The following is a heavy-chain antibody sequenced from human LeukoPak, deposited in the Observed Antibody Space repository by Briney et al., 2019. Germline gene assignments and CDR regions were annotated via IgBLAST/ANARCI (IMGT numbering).Heavy chain of an antibody. Sequence: PSETLSLTCTVSGGSIRSNYWSWIRQPPGKGLEWIGSIYYSGSTNYNPSLKSRVTISVDKSKNQFSLKLSSVTAADTAVYYCARDALGSGTPYYYYYYMDVWGKGTTVTVSS. J-gene: IGHJ6*03. CDR2: IYYSGST. V-gene: IGHV4-59*12. CDR3: ARDALGSGTPYYYYYYMDV. D-gene: IGHD3-10*01. CDR1: GGSIRSNY.